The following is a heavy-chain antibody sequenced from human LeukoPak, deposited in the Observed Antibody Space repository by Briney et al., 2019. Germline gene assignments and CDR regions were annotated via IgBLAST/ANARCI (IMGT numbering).Heavy chain of an antibody. D-gene: IGHD6-19*01. CDR3: ARDSSGWYLGDYYYYYIDV. Sequence: SETLSLTCAVYGGSFSGYYWSWIRQPPGKGLEWIGEINHSGSTNYNPSLKSRVTISVDTSKNQFSLKLSSVTAADTAVYYCARDSSGWYLGDYYYYYIDVWGKGTTVTVSS. V-gene: IGHV4-34*01. CDR2: INHSGST. CDR1: GGSFSGYY. J-gene: IGHJ6*03.